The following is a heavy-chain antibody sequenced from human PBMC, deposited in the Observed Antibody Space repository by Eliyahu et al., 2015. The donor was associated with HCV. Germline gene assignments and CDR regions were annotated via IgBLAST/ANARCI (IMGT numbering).Heavy chain of an antibody. J-gene: IGHJ3*02. CDR2: ISAYNGKP. CDR1: GYTFTSYG. V-gene: IGHV1-18*01. CDR3: ARVRPRGITGKLDAFDI. Sequence: QVQLVQSGAEVKKPGASVKVSCKASGYTFTSYGISWVRQAPGQGLEWMGWISAYNGKPKHAQKLQGRVTMTTDTSTSTAYMELRSLRSDDTAVYYCARVRPRGITGKLDAFDIWGQGTMVTVSS. D-gene: IGHD1-20*01.